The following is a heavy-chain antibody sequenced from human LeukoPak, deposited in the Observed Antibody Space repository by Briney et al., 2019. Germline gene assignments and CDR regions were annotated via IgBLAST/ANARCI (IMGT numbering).Heavy chain of an antibody. Sequence: PSQTLSLTCTVSGGSISSGSYYWSWIRQPAGKGLEWIGRIYTSGSTNYNPSLKSRVTISVDTSKNQFSLKLSSVTAADTAVYYCASGGGGWYVYYMDVWGKGTTVTVSS. CDR1: GGSISSGSYY. CDR3: ASGGGGWYVYYMDV. J-gene: IGHJ6*03. V-gene: IGHV4-61*02. D-gene: IGHD6-19*01. CDR2: IYTSGST.